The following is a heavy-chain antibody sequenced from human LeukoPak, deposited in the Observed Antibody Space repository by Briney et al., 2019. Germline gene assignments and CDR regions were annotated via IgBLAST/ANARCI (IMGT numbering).Heavy chain of an antibody. CDR3: ARAGDIAAAGGDYFDY. Sequence: GGSLRLSCAASRFTFDEYGMSWVRQTAGKGLERVSAISGSGGSTYYADSVKGRFTISRDNSKNTLYLQMNSLRAEDTAVYYCARAGDIAAAGGDYFDYWGQGTLVTVSS. CDR2: ISGSGGST. CDR1: RFTFDEYG. V-gene: IGHV3-23*01. D-gene: IGHD6-13*01. J-gene: IGHJ4*02.